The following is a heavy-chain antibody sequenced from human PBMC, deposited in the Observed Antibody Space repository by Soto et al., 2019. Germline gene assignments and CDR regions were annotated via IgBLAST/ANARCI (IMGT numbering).Heavy chain of an antibody. CDR3: ARDTYGDPIAHQFDS. J-gene: IGHJ4*02. Sequence: EVQLVESGGGLVKPGGSLRLSCAASGVTFTNYSLHWVRQAPGKGLAWVSSISSGSNYIYYADSVKGRFTISRDNAKKSLFLHMNSLRADDAAAYFCARDTYGDPIAHQFDSWGQGTLVTVSS. D-gene: IGHD4-17*01. CDR1: GVTFTNYS. V-gene: IGHV3-21*01. CDR2: ISSGSNYI.